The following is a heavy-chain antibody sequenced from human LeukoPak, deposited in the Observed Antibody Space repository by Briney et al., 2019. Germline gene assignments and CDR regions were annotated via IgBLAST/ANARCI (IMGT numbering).Heavy chain of an antibody. J-gene: IGHJ4*02. Sequence: KPGGSLRLSCAASGFTFSDYYMSWIRQAPGKGLEWVSYISSSGSTIYYADSVKGRFTISRDNAKNSLYLEMNSLRAEDTAVYYCARTYYDFWSGYYSHEGNPFDYWGQGTLVTVSS. V-gene: IGHV3-11*04. CDR2: ISSSGSTI. CDR3: ARTYYDFWSGYYSHEGNPFDY. CDR1: GFTFSDYY. D-gene: IGHD3-3*01.